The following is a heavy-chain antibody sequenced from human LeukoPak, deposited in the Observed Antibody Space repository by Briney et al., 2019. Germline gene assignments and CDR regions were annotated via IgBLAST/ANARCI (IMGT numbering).Heavy chain of an antibody. CDR1: GYTFTGYY. CDR3: ARVSSSSVCDY. V-gene: IGHV1-2*02. CDR2: INPNNGGT. Sequence: ASVKVSCKASGYTFTGYYMHWVRQAPGQGLEWMGWINPNNGGTNYAQKFQGRVTMTRDTSISTAYMELSRLRSDDTAVYYCARVSSSSVCDYWGQGTLVTVSS. J-gene: IGHJ4*02. D-gene: IGHD6-6*01.